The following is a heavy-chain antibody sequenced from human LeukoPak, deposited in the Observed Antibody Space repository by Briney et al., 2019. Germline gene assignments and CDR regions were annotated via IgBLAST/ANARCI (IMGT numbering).Heavy chain of an antibody. V-gene: IGHV3-23*01. CDR1: GFTFSSYA. D-gene: IGHD3-3*01. J-gene: IGHJ4*02. CDR3: AKSVYYDFWRGWVDY. CDR2: ISGSGGST. Sequence: PGGSLRLSCAASGFTFSSYAMSWVRQAPGKGLEWLSAISGSGGSTYYADSVKGRFTISRDNSKNTLYLQMNSLRAEDTAVYYCAKSVYYDFWRGWVDYWGQGTLVTVSS.